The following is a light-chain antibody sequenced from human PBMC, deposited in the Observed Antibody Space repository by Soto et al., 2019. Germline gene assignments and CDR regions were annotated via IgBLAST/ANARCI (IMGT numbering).Light chain of an antibody. J-gene: IGKJ1*01. CDR3: QQYNNWLSGT. CDR2: GAS. V-gene: IGKV3-15*01. Sequence: EIVMTQSPATLSVSPGERATLSCRASQRVSSNLAWYQQKPGQAPRLLIYGASTRATGIPARFSGSGSGTEFTLTISSLQSEDFAVYYCQQYNNWLSGTFGQGTKVEIK. CDR1: QRVSSN.